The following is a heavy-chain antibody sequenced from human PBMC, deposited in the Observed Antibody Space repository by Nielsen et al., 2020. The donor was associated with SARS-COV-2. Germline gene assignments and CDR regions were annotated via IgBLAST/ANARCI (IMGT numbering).Heavy chain of an antibody. J-gene: IGHJ5*02. Sequence: SETLSLTCAVYGGSFSGYYWSWIRQPPGKGLEWIGEINHSGSTNYNPSLKSRVTISVDTSKNQFSLKLSSVTAADTAVYYCARAQLISTAMVPDGFDPWGQGTLVTVSS. CDR1: GGSFSGYY. CDR3: ARAQLISTAMVPDGFDP. V-gene: IGHV4-34*01. CDR2: INHSGST. D-gene: IGHD5-18*01.